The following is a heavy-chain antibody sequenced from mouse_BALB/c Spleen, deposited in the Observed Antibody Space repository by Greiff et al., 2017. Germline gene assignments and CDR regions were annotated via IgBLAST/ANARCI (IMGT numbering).Heavy chain of an antibody. V-gene: IGHV2-9*02. CDR1: GFSLTSYG. CDR3: AREGNYNAMDY. D-gene: IGHD2-1*01. Sequence: QVQLKESGPGLVAPSQSLSITCTVSGFSLTSYGVHWVRQPPGKGLEWLGVIWAGGSTNCNSALMSRLSISKDNSKSQVFLKMNSLQTDDTAMYYCAREGNYNAMDYWGQGTSVTVSS. J-gene: IGHJ4*01. CDR2: IWAGGST.